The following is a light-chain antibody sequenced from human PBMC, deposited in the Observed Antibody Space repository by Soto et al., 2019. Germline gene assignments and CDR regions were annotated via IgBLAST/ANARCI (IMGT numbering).Light chain of an antibody. CDR3: HQRQSWPRT. CDR1: QYINTR. V-gene: IGKV3-11*01. CDR2: QTS. J-gene: IGKJ1*01. Sequence: EIVLTQSPATLSSFPGDRVTLSSRASQYINTRLAWYQHRPGQAPRLLIYQTSLRAAGIPARFSASGSGTDFTLTISDVQPEDFALYYCHQRQSWPRTFGQGTKV.